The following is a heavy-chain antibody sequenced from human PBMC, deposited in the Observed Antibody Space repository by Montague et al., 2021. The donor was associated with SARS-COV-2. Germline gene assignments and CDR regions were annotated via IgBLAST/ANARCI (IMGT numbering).Heavy chain of an antibody. Sequence: ETLSLTCTVSSGSISNYYWSWIRQPPGKGLEWIGFISHTESTNYNPSLESRVSISIDTSRSQFYLRVRSVTAADTAVYYCARSGQFAYGFDVWGQGTTVTISS. CDR2: ISHTEST. D-gene: IGHD3-16*01. CDR3: ARSGQFAYGFDV. CDR1: SGSISNYY. J-gene: IGHJ6*02. V-gene: IGHV4-4*09.